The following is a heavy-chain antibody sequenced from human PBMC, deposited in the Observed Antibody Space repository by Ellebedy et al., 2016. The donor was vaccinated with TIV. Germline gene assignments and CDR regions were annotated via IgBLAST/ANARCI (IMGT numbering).Heavy chain of an antibody. D-gene: IGHD3-10*01. V-gene: IGHV1-69*13. J-gene: IGHJ4*02. CDR1: GGSFSSYA. CDR2: IIPIFCTT. CDR3: ARDREAGGLDF. Sequence: AASVKVSCKAAGGSFSSYAINWVRQAPGQGLEWMGEIIPIFCTTNHAQKFQGRVTITADDFTSTAYIELNSLTSEDTAVYYCARDREAGGLDFWGQGTLVTVSS.